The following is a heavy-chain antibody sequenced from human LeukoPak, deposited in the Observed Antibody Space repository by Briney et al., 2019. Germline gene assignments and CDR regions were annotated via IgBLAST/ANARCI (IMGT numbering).Heavy chain of an antibody. D-gene: IGHD2-2*01. J-gene: IGHJ4*02. CDR2: IYISGST. CDR1: GGSINSGGSS. Sequence: SETLSLTCSVSGGSINSGGSSWNWIRQPPGKGLKWIGHIYISGSTFYDPSLKTRVTISLDRSKNQFSLKLTSVTAADTAVYYCASPFYCNSTTCYDSWGQGTLVTVSS. CDR3: ASPFYCNSTTCYDS. V-gene: IGHV4-30-2*01.